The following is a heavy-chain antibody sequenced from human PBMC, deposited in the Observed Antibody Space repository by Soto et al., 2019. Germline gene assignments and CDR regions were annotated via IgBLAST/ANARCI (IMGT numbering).Heavy chain of an antibody. D-gene: IGHD3-10*01. V-gene: IGHV3-73*01. J-gene: IGHJ6*02. Sequence: GGSLRLSCAASGFTFSGSAMHWVRQASGKGLEWVGRIRSKANSYATAYAASVKGRFTISRDDSKNTAYLQMNSLKTEDTTVYYCTRLEDYYGSGSYEFYGMDVWGQGTTVTVSS. CDR1: GFTFSGSA. CDR2: IRSKANSYAT. CDR3: TRLEDYYGSGSYEFYGMDV.